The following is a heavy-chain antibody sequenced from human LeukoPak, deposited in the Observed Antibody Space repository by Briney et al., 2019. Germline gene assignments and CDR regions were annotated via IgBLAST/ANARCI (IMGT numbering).Heavy chain of an antibody. CDR2: IWYDGSNK. J-gene: IGHJ4*02. CDR1: GFTFSSYG. CDR3: AKVVDTAMVS. Sequence: GGSLRLSCAAFGFTFSSYGMHSVRQAPGKGLEWVAVIWYDGSNKYYADSVKGRFTISRDNSKNTLYLQMNSLRAEDTAVYYCAKVVDTAMVSWGQGTLVTVSS. V-gene: IGHV3-33*06. D-gene: IGHD5-18*01.